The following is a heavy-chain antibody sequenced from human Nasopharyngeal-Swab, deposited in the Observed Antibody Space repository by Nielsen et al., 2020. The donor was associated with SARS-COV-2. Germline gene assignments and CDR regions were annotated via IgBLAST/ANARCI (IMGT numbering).Heavy chain of an antibody. CDR2: PSSSSRWFT. J-gene: IGHJ4*02. Sequence: SETLSLTCVISRATLSTSNNSCRCIRPSPSRALEWLGRPSSSSRWFTDYAPSVESRITTNPDTSKNQLSLLVNSVTPEDTAVYYCARHISSSRAYFDSWGQGTPVTVSS. V-gene: IGHV6-1*01. CDR3: ARHISSSRAYFDS. CDR1: RATLSTSNNS. D-gene: IGHD6-6*01.